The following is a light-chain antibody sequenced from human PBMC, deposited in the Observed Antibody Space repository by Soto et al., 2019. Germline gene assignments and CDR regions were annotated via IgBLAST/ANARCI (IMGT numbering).Light chain of an antibody. CDR2: GAS. CDR1: QSVSNN. V-gene: IGKV3-20*01. Sequence: EIVMTQSPATLSVSPGERATLSCRASQSVSNNLAWYQQKPGQAPRLLIYGASTRATGVPDRFSGSGSGTDFTPTISRLEPEDFVVYHCQQYGSLSWTFGQGTKVDIK. J-gene: IGKJ1*01. CDR3: QQYGSLSWT.